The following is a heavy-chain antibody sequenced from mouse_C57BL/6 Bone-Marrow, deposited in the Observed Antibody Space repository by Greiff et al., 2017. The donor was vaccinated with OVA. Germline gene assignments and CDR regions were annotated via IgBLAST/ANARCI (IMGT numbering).Heavy chain of an antibody. V-gene: IGHV14-4*01. J-gene: IGHJ1*03. CDR2: IDPENGDT. Sequence: EVQLKESGAELVRPGASVKLSCTASGFNIKDDYMHWVKQRPEQGLEWIGWIDPENGDTEYASKFQGKATITADTSSNTAYLQLSSLTSEDTAVYYCTTNIYYGSSPYWYFDVWGTGTTVTVSS. CDR3: TTNIYYGSSPYWYFDV. D-gene: IGHD1-1*01. CDR1: GFNIKDDY.